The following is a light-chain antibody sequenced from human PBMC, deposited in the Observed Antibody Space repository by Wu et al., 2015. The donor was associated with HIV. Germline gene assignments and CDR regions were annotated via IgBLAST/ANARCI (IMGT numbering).Light chain of an antibody. Sequence: EVVMTQFPATLSVSAGDRATLSCRASQSVNSKMAWYQQKPGQAPRLLVYGPSTGATGVPARFTGSGSGTDFTLTITSLQSEDFAVYFCQQYNYWPSFGGRDQGGAQ. V-gene: IGKV3-15*01. CDR2: GPS. J-gene: IGKJ4*01. CDR3: QQYNYWPS. CDR1: QSVNSK.